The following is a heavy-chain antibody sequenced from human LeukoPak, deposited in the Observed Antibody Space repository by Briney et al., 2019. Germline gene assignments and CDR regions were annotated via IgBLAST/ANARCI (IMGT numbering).Heavy chain of an antibody. J-gene: IGHJ6*02. Sequence: GESLRLSCAASGFTFRSYAMSWVRQAPGKGLEWVSGISGSDGSTNYADSVKGRFTISRDNSKNTVSLQMNSLRAEDTAVYYCAKDLAGGYCSSTSCYGPYYNYGLDVWGQGTTVTVSS. CDR2: ISGSDGST. V-gene: IGHV3-23*01. CDR3: AKDLAGGYCSSTSCYGPYYNYGLDV. CDR1: GFTFRSYA. D-gene: IGHD2-2*01.